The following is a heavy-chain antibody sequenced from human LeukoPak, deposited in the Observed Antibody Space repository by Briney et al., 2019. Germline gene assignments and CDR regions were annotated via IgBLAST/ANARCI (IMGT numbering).Heavy chain of an antibody. CDR2: IYYSGST. D-gene: IGHD3-10*01. CDR3: ARRSIVGRYYGSGSRREYYFDY. V-gene: IGHV4-59*08. Sequence: SETLSLTCTVSGGSISSYYWSWIRQPPGKGLEWIGYIYYSGSTNYNPSLKSRVTISVDTSKNQFSLKLSSVTAADTAVYYCARRSIVGRYYGSGSRREYYFDYWRQGTLVTVSS. J-gene: IGHJ4*02. CDR1: GGSISSYY.